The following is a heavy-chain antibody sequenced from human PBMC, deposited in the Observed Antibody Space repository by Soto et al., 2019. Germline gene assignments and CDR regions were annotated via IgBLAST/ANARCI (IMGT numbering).Heavy chain of an antibody. CDR3: AKDPDIVATRYMDV. CDR2: ISGSGGST. CDR1: GVPFSSYA. Sequence: GGSLRLSCAASGVPFSSYAMSWVRQAPGKGLEWVSAISGSGGSTYYADSVKGRFTISRDNSKNTLYLQMNSLRAEDTAVYYCAKDPDIVATRYMDVWGKGTTVTVSS. V-gene: IGHV3-23*01. J-gene: IGHJ6*03. D-gene: IGHD5-12*01.